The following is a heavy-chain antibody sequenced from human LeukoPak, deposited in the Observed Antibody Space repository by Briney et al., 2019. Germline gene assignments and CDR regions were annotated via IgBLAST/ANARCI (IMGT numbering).Heavy chain of an antibody. V-gene: IGHV3-48*02. J-gene: IGHJ4*02. Sequence: GGSLRLSCAASGFTFSSYSMNWVRQAPGKGLEWVSYISSSSSTMYYADSVKGRFTISRDNAKNSLYLQMNSLRDEDTAVYYCARDQIPYTMVRGVPAGYWGQGTLVTVSS. D-gene: IGHD3-10*01. CDR2: ISSSSSTM. CDR1: GFTFSSYS. CDR3: ARDQIPYTMVRGVPAGY.